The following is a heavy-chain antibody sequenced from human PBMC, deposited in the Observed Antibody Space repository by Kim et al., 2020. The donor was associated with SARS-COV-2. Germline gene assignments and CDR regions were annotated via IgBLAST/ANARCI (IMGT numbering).Heavy chain of an antibody. CDR1: GGSISSSSYY. CDR2: IYYSGST. Sequence: SETLSLTCTVSGGSISSSSYYWGWIRQPPGKGLEWIGSIYYSGSTYYNPSLKSRVTISVDTSKNQFSLKLSSVTAADTAVYYCARLGCSSTSCYAPHFDYWGPGTLVTVSS. CDR3: ARLGCSSTSCYAPHFDY. V-gene: IGHV4-39*01. D-gene: IGHD2-2*01. J-gene: IGHJ4*02.